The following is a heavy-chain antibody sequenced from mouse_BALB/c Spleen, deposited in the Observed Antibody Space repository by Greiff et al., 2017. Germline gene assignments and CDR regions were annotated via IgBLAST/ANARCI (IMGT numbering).Heavy chain of an antibody. V-gene: IGHV2-6-7*01. D-gene: IGHD3-2*02. Sequence: VKVVESGPGLVAPSQSLSITCTVSGFSLTGYGVNWVRQPPGKGLEWLGMIWGDGSTDYTSALKSRMSISKDNSKSQVFLKMNSLQTDDTDRYYSAREQTAQAMDYWGQGTSVTVSS. CDR3: AREQTAQAMDY. J-gene: IGHJ4*01. CDR1: GFSLTGYG. CDR2: IWGDGST.